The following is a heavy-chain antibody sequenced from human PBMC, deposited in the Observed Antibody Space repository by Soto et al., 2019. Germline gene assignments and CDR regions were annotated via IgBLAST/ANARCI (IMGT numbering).Heavy chain of an antibody. Sequence: SETLSFTCTVSGGSISSYYWSWIRQPPGKGLEWIGYIYYSGSTNYNPSLKSRVTISVDTSKNQFSLKLSSVTAADTAVYYCATFPDYGDYIDYWGQGTLVTVSS. J-gene: IGHJ4*02. CDR1: GGSISSYY. D-gene: IGHD4-17*01. CDR2: IYYSGST. CDR3: ATFPDYGDYIDY. V-gene: IGHV4-59*08.